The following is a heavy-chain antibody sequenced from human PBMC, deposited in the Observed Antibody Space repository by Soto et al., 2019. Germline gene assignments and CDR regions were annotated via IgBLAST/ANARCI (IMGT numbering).Heavy chain of an antibody. V-gene: IGHV3-23*01. CDR3: AKDRSRYSSGWHNWFDP. CDR2: IGGSGGDT. Sequence: GGSLRLSCVASGFAFSIHGMSWVRQAPGKGLEWFSSIGGSGGDTYYADSVNGRFTISRDNSKNTLYLQMNSLRAEDTAVYFCAKDRSRYSSGWHNWFDPWGQGTLVTVSS. CDR1: GFAFSIHG. D-gene: IGHD6-19*01. J-gene: IGHJ5*02.